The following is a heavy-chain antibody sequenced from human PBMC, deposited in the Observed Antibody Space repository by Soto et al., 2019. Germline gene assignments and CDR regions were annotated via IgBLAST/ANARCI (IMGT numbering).Heavy chain of an antibody. V-gene: IGHV1-8*01. CDR2: MNPNSGNT. Sequence: QVQLVQSGAEVKKPGASVKVSCKASGYTFTSYDINWVRQATGQGLEWMGWMNPNSGNTGYAQKFQGRVTMTRNTSISTAYMELSSLRSEDTAVYYCAKGSSYRSGWISSMFDYWGQGTLVTVSS. CDR1: GYTFTSYD. D-gene: IGHD6-19*01. J-gene: IGHJ4*02. CDR3: AKGSSYRSGWISSMFDY.